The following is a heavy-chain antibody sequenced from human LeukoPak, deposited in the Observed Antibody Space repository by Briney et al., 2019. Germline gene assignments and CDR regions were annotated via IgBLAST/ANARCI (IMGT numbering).Heavy chain of an antibody. CDR1: GGSFSGYY. J-gene: IGHJ4*02. CDR2: ISHSGST. CDR3: ARGTRDITIFGVVDY. V-gene: IGHV4-34*01. D-gene: IGHD3-3*01. Sequence: SETLSLTCAVYGGSFSGYYWSWIRQPPGKGLEWIGEISHSGSTNYNPSLKSRVTISVDTSKNQFSLKLSSVTAADTAVYYCARGTRDITIFGVVDYWGQGTLVTVSS.